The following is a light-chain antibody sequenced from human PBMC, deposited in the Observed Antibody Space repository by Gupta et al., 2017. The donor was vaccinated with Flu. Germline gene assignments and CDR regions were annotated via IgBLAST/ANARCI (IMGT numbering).Light chain of an antibody. CDR2: ALS. Sequence: SCRFSQSLLGRGDVNTYLDWYVQKPGQSPHLLLYALSYRASGVSDRFSGRGSGTDFTLKISRVEAEDVGLYYCMQRIEFPYTFGQGTKLEIK. J-gene: IGKJ2*01. CDR1: QSLLGRGDVNTY. CDR3: MQRIEFPYT. V-gene: IGKV2-40*01.